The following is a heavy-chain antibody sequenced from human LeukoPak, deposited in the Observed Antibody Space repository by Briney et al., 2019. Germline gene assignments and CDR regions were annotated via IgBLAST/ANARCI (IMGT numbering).Heavy chain of an antibody. Sequence: GGSLRLSCAASGFTFSSYWMSWVRQAPGKGLEWVANIKQDGSEKYYVDSVKGRFTISRDNAKNSLYLQMNSLRAEDTAVYFCASDSSGSSSYATSDYWGQGTLVTVSS. CDR1: GFTFSSYW. J-gene: IGHJ4*02. D-gene: IGHD3-22*01. CDR2: IKQDGSEK. V-gene: IGHV3-7*01. CDR3: ASDSSGSSSYATSDY.